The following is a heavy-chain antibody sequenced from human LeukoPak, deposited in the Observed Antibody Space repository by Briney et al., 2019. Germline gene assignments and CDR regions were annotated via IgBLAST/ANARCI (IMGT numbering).Heavy chain of an antibody. Sequence: ASAKVSCKTSGYTFTGDYTHWGRHTPGQGLERMGWINPNSGATNYAQKFQGRVTMTRDTTISTAYMELSRLRSDDTAIYYCARGAHYHDSSEGYDYWGQGTLVTVSS. CDR2: INPNSGAT. CDR3: ARGAHYHDSSEGYDY. V-gene: IGHV1-2*02. D-gene: IGHD3-22*01. J-gene: IGHJ4*02. CDR1: GYTFTGDY.